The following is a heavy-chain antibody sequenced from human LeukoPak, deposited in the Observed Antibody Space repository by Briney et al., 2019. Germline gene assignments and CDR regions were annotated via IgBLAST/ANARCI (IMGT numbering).Heavy chain of an antibody. V-gene: IGHV3-23*01. CDR3: TKDASYAREFDNSGFFID. CDR2: ISGSGGGT. Sequence: PGGSLRLSCAASGFTFSSYAMTWVRQAPGKGLEWVSAISGSGGGTYYADSVKGRFTISRDNSKNTLYLQMDSLRAEDTAVYYCTKDASYAREFDNSGFFIDWGQGTLVTVSS. D-gene: IGHD3-22*01. J-gene: IGHJ4*02. CDR1: GFTFSSYA.